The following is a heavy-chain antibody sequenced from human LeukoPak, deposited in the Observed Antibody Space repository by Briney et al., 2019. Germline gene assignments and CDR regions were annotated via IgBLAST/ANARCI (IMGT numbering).Heavy chain of an antibody. J-gene: IGHJ4*02. CDR2: INHSGST. CDR1: GGSFSGYY. Sequence: SETLSLTCAVYGGSFSGYYWSWIRQPPGKGLEWIGEINHSGSTNYNPSLKSRVTISADTSKNQFSLKLSSVTAADTAVYYCARGKPRYDFWSGYYRLAFDYWGQGTLVTVSS. D-gene: IGHD3-3*01. CDR3: ARGKPRYDFWSGYYRLAFDY. V-gene: IGHV4-34*01.